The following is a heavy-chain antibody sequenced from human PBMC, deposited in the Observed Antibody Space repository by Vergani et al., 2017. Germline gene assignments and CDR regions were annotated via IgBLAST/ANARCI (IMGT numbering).Heavy chain of an antibody. CDR3: ARDMAARPQDDAFDI. CDR2: IIPILGIA. D-gene: IGHD6-6*01. CDR1: GGTFSSYT. Sequence: QLVQSGPEVKKPGTSVKVSCKASGGTFSSYTISWVRQAPGQGLEWMGRIIPILGIANYAQKFQGRVTITADKSTSTAYMELSSLRSEDTAVYYCARDMAARPQDDAFDIWGQGTMVTVSS. V-gene: IGHV1-69*09. J-gene: IGHJ3*02.